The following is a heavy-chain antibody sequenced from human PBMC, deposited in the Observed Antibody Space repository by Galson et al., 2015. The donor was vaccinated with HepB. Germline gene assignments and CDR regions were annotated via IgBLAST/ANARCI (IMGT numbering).Heavy chain of an antibody. CDR2: IWYDGSNK. V-gene: IGHV3-33*06. D-gene: IGHD2-2*01. Sequence: SLRLSCAASGFTFSSYGMHWVRQAPGKGLEWVAVIWYDGSNKYYADSVKGRFTISRDNSKNTLYLQMNSLRAEDTAVYYCAKDGGYCSSTSCYSYYYYYGMDVWGQGTTVTVSS. J-gene: IGHJ6*02. CDR3: AKDGGYCSSTSCYSYYYYYGMDV. CDR1: GFTFSSYG.